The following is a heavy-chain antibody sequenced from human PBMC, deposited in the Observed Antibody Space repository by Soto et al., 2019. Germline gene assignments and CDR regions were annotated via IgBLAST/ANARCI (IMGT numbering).Heavy chain of an antibody. Sequence: QVQLVQSGAEVKKPGASVKVSCKASGYTFTSYAMHWVRQAPGQRLEWMGWINAGNGNTKYSQKFQGRVTITRDTHANAAYMELSSLRYEDTAVYYCASGPGGPDGPGDYWGQGTLVTVSS. J-gene: IGHJ4*02. D-gene: IGHD2-15*01. CDR3: ASGPGGPDGPGDY. CDR2: INAGNGNT. CDR1: GYTFTSYA. V-gene: IGHV1-3*01.